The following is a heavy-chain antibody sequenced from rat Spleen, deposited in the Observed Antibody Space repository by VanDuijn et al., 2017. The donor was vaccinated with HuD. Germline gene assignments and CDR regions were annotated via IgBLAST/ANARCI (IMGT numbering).Heavy chain of an antibody. CDR2: ISTGGGNT. D-gene: IGHD1-6*01. CDR3: ARGNMDSTDYYHYFDH. V-gene: IGHV5-25*01. Sequence: EVQLVESDGGLVQPGGSLELSCAASGFTFSNYCLTWVRQAPTKSLDWVASISTGGGNTYYRDSVKGRFTISRDNAKSTLYLQMDSLRSEDTATYYCARGNMDSTDYYHYFDHWGQGVMVTVSS. J-gene: IGHJ2*01. CDR1: GFTFSNYC.